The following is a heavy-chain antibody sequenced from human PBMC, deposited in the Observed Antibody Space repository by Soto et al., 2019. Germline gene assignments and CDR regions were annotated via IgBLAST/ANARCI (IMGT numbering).Heavy chain of an antibody. V-gene: IGHV1-69*02. CDR1: AGAFTSYT. D-gene: IGHD2-8*02. CDR2: HSPILGMA. J-gene: IGHJ4*02. Sequence: QVRLVQPGAEVKKPGSSVKVSCKASAGAFTSYTISWVRQPPGHGLGWMGRHSPILGMANHAQKFQGRVTITADKSTSTAYMELSSLRSEDTAVYYCARGGPTGGIGYWGQGTLVTVSS. CDR3: ARGGPTGGIGY.